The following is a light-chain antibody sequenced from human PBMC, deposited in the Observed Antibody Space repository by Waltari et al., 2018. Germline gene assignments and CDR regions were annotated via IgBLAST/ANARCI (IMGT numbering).Light chain of an antibody. CDR2: GTF. V-gene: IGKV3-20*01. J-gene: IGKJ4*01. Sequence: EIVLTQSPGTLSLSRGEGATLSCRTSQTIRTTYLAWYQQKPGQAPTLLIYGTFSRATGIPDRFTGSGSGTDFSLTISSLEAEDFATYYCQQYDISPLTFGGGTKVEIK. CDR3: QQYDISPLT. CDR1: QTIRTTY.